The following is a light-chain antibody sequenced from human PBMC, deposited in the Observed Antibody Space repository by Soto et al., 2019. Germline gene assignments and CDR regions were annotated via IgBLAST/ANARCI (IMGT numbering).Light chain of an antibody. CDR2: KAS. V-gene: IGKV1-5*03. J-gene: IGKJ1*01. CDR1: QSISSW. Sequence: DIQMTQSPSTLSASVGDRVTITCRAGQSISSWLAWYQQKPGKAPKLLIYKASSLESGVPSRFSGSGSGTEFTLTTSSLQPDDFATYYCQQYNSYSTWTFGQGTKVEIK. CDR3: QQYNSYSTWT.